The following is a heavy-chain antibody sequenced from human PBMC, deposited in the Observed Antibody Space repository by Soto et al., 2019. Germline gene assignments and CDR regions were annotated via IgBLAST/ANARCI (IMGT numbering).Heavy chain of an antibody. V-gene: IGHV1-69*01. J-gene: IGHJ3*02. Sequence: QVQLVQSGPEVKEPGSSVKVSCKASGGTYRSYAITWVRQAPGHGLESMGGIIPIFGTVNYAKKFQGRVTITADESTSTAYMELSSLRSDDTAVYYCARPRVPSINGTTPNAFDIWGQVTKVTVSS. CDR2: IIPIFGTV. D-gene: IGHD1-20*01. CDR1: GGTYRSYA. CDR3: ARPRVPSINGTTPNAFDI.